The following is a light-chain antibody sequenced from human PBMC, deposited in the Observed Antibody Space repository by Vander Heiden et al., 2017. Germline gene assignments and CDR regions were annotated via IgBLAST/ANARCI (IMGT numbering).Light chain of an antibody. Sequence: QSVLTQPPSVSGAPGQRVTISCTGSSSNIGAGSDVHWYQHLPGTAPKLLICANTNRPSGVPDRFSGSKSGTSASLAITGLQAEDEADYYCQSYDSRCFVFVTGTKVAVL. CDR3: QSYDSRCFV. V-gene: IGLV1-40*01. CDR2: ANT. CDR1: SSNIGAGSD. J-gene: IGLJ1*01.